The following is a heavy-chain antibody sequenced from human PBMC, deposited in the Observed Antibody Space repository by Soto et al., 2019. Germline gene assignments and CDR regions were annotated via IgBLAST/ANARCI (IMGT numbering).Heavy chain of an antibody. V-gene: IGHV5-51*01. CDR1: GYRFTNYW. CDR2: FYPGDSDT. J-gene: IGHJ4*02. D-gene: IGHD6-13*01. CDR3: ALSSVAAAGFDY. Sequence: GESLKISCKGFGYRFTNYWIGWVRQKPGKGLEWMGIFYPGDSDTRYSPSFQGQVTISADKSISTAYLQWSSLKASDTAMYYCALSSVAAAGFDYWGQGTLVTVSS.